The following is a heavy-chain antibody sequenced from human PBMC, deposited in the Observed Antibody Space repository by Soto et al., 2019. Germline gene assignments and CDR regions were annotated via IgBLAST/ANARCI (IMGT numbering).Heavy chain of an antibody. V-gene: IGHV1-46*01. CDR3: ARDQRGIYYDSSGYPDDY. D-gene: IGHD3-22*01. Sequence: QVQLVQSGAEVKKPGASVKVSCKASGYTFTSYYMHWVRQAPGQGLEWMGIINPSGGSTSYAQKFQGRVPMTRDTSTSTVYMELSSLRSEDTAVYYCARDQRGIYYDSSGYPDDYWGQGTLVTVSS. CDR1: GYTFTSYY. CDR2: INPSGGST. J-gene: IGHJ4*02.